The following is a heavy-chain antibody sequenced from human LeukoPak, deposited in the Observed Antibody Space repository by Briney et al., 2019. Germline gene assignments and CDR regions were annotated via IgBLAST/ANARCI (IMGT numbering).Heavy chain of an antibody. CDR3: AKDGGNWYDSEGNYLMRSYMDV. CDR2: INSDGSST. D-gene: IGHD3-16*01. CDR1: GFTFSSYW. V-gene: IGHV3-74*01. Sequence: GGSLRLSCAASGFTFSSYWMHWVRQAPGKGLVWVSRINSDGSSTSYADSVKGRFTISRDNAKNTLYLQMNSLRAEDTAVYYCAKDGGNWYDSEGNYLMRSYMDVWGKGTTVTVSS. J-gene: IGHJ6*03.